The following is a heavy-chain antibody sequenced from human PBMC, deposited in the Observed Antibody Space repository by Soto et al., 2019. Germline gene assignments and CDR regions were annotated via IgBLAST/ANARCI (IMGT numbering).Heavy chain of an antibody. Sequence: ASVKVSCKASGYTFTSYAMHWVRQAPGQRLEWMGWINAGNGNTKYSQKFQGRVTITRDTSASTAYMELSSLRSEDTAVYYCARPFMFGEYPPVWGQGTTVTVSS. D-gene: IGHD3-10*02. CDR2: INAGNGNT. J-gene: IGHJ6*02. CDR3: ARPFMFGEYPPV. V-gene: IGHV1-3*01. CDR1: GYTFTSYA.